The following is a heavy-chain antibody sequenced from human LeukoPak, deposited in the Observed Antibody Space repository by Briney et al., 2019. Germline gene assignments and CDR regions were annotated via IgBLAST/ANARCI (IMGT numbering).Heavy chain of an antibody. J-gene: IGHJ3*02. V-gene: IGHV4-39*07. D-gene: IGHD6-19*01. CDR3: ARDPQMTAEAGAFDI. CDR2: IYYSGST. CDR1: GGSISSSSYY. Sequence: SETLSLTCTVSGGSISSSSYYWGWIRQPPGKGLEWIGSIYYSGSTYYNPSLKSRVTISVDTSKNQFSLKLSSVSAADTAVYYCARDPQMTAEAGAFDIWGQGTTVTVSS.